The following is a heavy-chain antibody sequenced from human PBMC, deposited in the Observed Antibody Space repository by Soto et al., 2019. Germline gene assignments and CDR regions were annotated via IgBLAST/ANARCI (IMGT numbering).Heavy chain of an antibody. Sequence: PSETLSLTCTVSGGSISSYYWSWIRQPPGKGLEWIGYIYYSGGTNYNPSLKSRVTISVDTSKNQFSLKLSSVTAPDTAVYYCARAYGGYADYWGQGALVTVSS. V-gene: IGHV4-59*01. CDR3: ARAYGGYADY. J-gene: IGHJ4*02. D-gene: IGHD5-12*01. CDR1: GGSISSYY. CDR2: IYYSGGT.